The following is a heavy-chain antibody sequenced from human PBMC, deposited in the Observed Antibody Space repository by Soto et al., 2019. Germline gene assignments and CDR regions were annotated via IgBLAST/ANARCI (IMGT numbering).Heavy chain of an antibody. V-gene: IGHV4-30-4*01. D-gene: IGHD3-22*01. Sequence: PSETLSLTCTVSGGSISSGDYYWSWIRQPPGKGLEWIGYIYDSGSTYYNPSLKSRVTISVDTSKNQFSLKLSAVTAADTAVYYCARGDYYEIFDYWGQGTLVTAPQ. J-gene: IGHJ4*02. CDR2: IYDSGST. CDR1: GGSISSGDYY. CDR3: ARGDYYEIFDY.